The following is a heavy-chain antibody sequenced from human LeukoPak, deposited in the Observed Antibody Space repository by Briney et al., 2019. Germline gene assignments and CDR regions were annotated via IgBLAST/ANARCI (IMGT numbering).Heavy chain of an antibody. Sequence: GGSLRLSCVASGFTFSSYWMHWVRQAPGKGLVWVSRINTDGSTTSYADSVKGRFTISRDNAKNTLYLQMNSLRAEDTAVYYCARGKTAFDHWGQGTQVTVSS. CDR1: GFTFSSYW. CDR3: ARGKTAFDH. V-gene: IGHV3-74*01. CDR2: INTDGSTT. J-gene: IGHJ4*02. D-gene: IGHD2-21*02.